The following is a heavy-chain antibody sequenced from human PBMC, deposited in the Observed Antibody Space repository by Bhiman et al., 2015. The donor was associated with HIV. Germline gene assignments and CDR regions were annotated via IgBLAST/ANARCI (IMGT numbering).Heavy chain of an antibody. CDR3: VKFKGGRSQVVFYYYYALDV. V-gene: IGHV3-23*01. Sequence: EVQLLESGGGLGQPGGSLRLSCASSGFTFSSVTMSWVRQAPGKGLQWVSAISPSGASAFYADSVKGRFTMSRDNSQDTLYLQMNSLRVEDTAIYFCVKFKGGRSQVVFYYYYALDVWGQGTTVTVSS. CDR1: GFTFSSVT. D-gene: IGHD2-15*01. J-gene: IGHJ6*02. CDR2: ISPSGASA.